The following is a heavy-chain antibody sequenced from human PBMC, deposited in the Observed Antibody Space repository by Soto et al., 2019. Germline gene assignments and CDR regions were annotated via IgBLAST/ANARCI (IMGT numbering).Heavy chain of an antibody. CDR1: GSTFSNYS. V-gene: IGHV3-23*01. J-gene: IGHJ6*02. Sequence: GGSLRLSCAASGSTFSNYSMSWVRQAPGKGLEWVSAISGSGGSTYYADSVKGRFTISRDNSKNTLYLQMNSLRAEDTAVYYCAKTSNNYYHYYDMDVWGQGTTVTVSS. CDR3: AKTSNNYYHYYDMDV. CDR2: ISGSGGST. D-gene: IGHD4-4*01.